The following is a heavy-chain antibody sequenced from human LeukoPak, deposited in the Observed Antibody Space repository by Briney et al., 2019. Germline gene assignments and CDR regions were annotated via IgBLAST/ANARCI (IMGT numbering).Heavy chain of an antibody. D-gene: IGHD2-2*02. CDR2: IKRDGSEK. V-gene: IGHV3-7*03. CDR3: ARVYTGNRWHFDY. J-gene: IGHJ4*02. CDR1: GFTFSTYW. Sequence: GGSLSLSCAASGFTFSTYWMSWVRQAPGKGLECVANIKRDGSEKYYVDSVKGRFTIFRDDAKSSLYLQMNSLRAEDTAVYFCARVYTGNRWHFDYWGQGTLVTVSS.